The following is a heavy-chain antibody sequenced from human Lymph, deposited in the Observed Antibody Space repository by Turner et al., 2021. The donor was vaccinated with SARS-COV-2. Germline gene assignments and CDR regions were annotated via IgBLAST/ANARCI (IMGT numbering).Heavy chain of an antibody. D-gene: IGHD3-10*01. CDR2: IYYSGSN. CDR1: GGSISSSSHY. J-gene: IGHJ4*01. V-gene: IGHV4-39*01. Sequence: QLQLQESGPGLVKTSETLSLTCTVSGGSISSSSHYWGWIRQPPGRGLEWIGHIYYSGSNYYNPSLKSRVTISVDTSKNQFSLKLSSVTAADTAVYYCARLVRRAEYYFDYWGHGTLVTVSS. CDR3: ARLVRRAEYYFDY.